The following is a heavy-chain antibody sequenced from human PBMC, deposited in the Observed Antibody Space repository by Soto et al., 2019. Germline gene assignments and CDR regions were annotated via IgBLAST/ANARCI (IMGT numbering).Heavy chain of an antibody. CDR3: ARSGSYPLYYFDY. CDR2: IFSSGEE. D-gene: IGHD3-16*02. V-gene: IGHV2-26*01. J-gene: IGHJ4*02. Sequence: QVTLKESGPVLVRPTETLTLTCTVSGFSLNTARMGVSWIRQPPGKALEWLAHIFSSGEESYTPSLKTRLTISKGTSKSQVVLTMTNVDPVDTATYYCARSGSYPLYYFDYWGQGALVPVSS. CDR1: GFSLNTARMG.